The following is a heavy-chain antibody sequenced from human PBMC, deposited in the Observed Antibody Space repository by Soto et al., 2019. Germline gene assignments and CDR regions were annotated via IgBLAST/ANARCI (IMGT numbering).Heavy chain of an antibody. CDR2: INTSSGNT. CDR1: GYTFTRYG. D-gene: IGHD5-18*01. J-gene: IGHJ5*02. CDR3: ARDRYEDSYGKGLSWFDP. V-gene: IGHV1-18*01. Sequence: ASVKGSCTTFGYTFTRYGIGWARQAPGQWLEWMGWINTSSGNTNYSQKLQGRVTLTADKSTSTAYMELSSLRSEDTAVYYCARDRYEDSYGKGLSWFDPWGQGTLVTVSS.